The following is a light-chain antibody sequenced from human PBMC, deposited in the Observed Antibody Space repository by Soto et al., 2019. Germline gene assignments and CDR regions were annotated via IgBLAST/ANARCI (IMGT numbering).Light chain of an antibody. J-gene: IGKJ4*01. CDR1: QDISGL. V-gene: IGKV1D-12*01. CDR3: QQGKSFPLT. CDR2: AAS. Sequence: DIQMTQSPSSVSASVGDRVSITCRASQDISGLLAWYQQKPGKAPYLLIHAASSLQSGVPGRFSGSASGTDFPLTISSLQPEDFATYYCQQGKSFPLTFGGGTKVDMK.